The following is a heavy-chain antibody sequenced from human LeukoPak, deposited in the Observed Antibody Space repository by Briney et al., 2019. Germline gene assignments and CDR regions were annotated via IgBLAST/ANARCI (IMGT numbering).Heavy chain of an antibody. CDR1: GRSFSGYY. Sequence: PSETLSLTCAVYGRSFSGYYWSWIRQPPGKGLEWIGEINHSGSTNYNPSLKSRVTISVDTSKNQFSLKVRSVTAADTAVYYCARVDYVWGSYPYYFDCWGQGTLVTVSS. V-gene: IGHV4-34*01. CDR3: ARVDYVWGSYPYYFDC. D-gene: IGHD3-16*01. J-gene: IGHJ4*02. CDR2: INHSGST.